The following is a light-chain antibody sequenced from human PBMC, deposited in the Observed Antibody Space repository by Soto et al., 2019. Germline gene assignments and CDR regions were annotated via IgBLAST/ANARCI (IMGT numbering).Light chain of an antibody. V-gene: IGKV1-5*01. Sequence: DIQMTQSPPTLSASVGDRVTITCRASQSIRSALAWYQQKPGKAPNLLIFDASNLQSGVPSRFSGSGSGTEFTLPISTLQHDDFATYYCQQYINYLHTFGQGTKLEI. CDR2: DAS. J-gene: IGKJ2*01. CDR1: QSIRSA. CDR3: QQYINYLHT.